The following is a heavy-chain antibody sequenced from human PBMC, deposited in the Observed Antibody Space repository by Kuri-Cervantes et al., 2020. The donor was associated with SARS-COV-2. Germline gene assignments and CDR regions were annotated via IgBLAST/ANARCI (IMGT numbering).Heavy chain of an antibody. CDR2: IWYDGSNK. CDR1: GFTFSSYG. CDR3: ARDSGPLRYSYFDY. D-gene: IGHD3-9*01. V-gene: IGHV3-33*01. Sequence: GGSLRLSCAASGFTFSSYGMHWVRRAPGKGLEWVAVIWYDGSNKYYADSVKGRFTISRDNSKNTVFLQMDSLRAEDTAVYYCARDSGPLRYSYFDYWGLGALVTVSS. J-gene: IGHJ4*02.